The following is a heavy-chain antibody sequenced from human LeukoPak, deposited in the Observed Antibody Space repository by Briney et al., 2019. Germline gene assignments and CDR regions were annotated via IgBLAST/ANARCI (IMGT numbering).Heavy chain of an antibody. CDR2: IYYSGST. D-gene: IGHD4-11*01. Sequence: PSETLSLTCTVSGGSISSSSYYWGWIRQPPGKGLEWIGSIYYSGSTYYNPSLKSRVTISVDTSKNQFSLKLSSVTAADTAVYYCASLHLTVMTSYYFDYWGQGTLVTVSS. CDR3: ASLHLTVMTSYYFDY. CDR1: GGSISSSSYY. J-gene: IGHJ4*02. V-gene: IGHV4-39*01.